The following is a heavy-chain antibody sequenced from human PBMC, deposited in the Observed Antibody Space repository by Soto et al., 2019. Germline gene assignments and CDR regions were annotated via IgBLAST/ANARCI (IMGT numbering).Heavy chain of an antibody. CDR3: ARDKWMDIVATMADAGEYYYYGMDV. Sequence: SETLSLTCTVSGGSVSSGSYYWSWIRQPPGKGLEWIGYIYYSGSTNYNPSLKSRVTISVDTSKNQFSLKLSSVTAADTAVYYCARDKWMDIVATMADAGEYYYYGMDVWGQGTTVTVSS. CDR2: IYYSGST. D-gene: IGHD5-12*01. V-gene: IGHV4-61*01. CDR1: GGSVSSGSYY. J-gene: IGHJ6*02.